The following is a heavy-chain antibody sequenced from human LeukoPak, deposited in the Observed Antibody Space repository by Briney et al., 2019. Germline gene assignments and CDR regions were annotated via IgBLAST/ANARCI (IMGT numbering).Heavy chain of an antibody. CDR1: GFTFDDYG. J-gene: IGHJ4*02. CDR2: IYSGGNT. D-gene: IGHD2/OR15-2a*01. CDR3: ARRAGEYSHPYDY. Sequence: GGSLRLSCAASGFTFDDYGMSWVRQAPGKGLEWVSFIYSGGNTHYSDSVKGRFTISRDNSKNTLYLQMNSLRAEDTAVYYCARRAGEYSHPYDYWGQGTLVTVSS. V-gene: IGHV3-53*01.